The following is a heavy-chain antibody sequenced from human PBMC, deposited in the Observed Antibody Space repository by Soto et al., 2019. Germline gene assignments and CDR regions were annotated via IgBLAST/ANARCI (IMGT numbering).Heavy chain of an antibody. CDR3: ARGLVCDCKGRCSWYLEC. Sequence: SETLSLTCAVYGGSFSGYYWSWVRQPPGKGLEWIGEINHSGSTNYNPSLKSRVTISVDTSKNQFSLKLSSVTAADTAVYFCARGLVCDCKGRCSWYLECWGQGTLVDVSS. J-gene: IGHJ4*02. CDR1: GGSFSGYY. CDR2: INHSGST. D-gene: IGHD6-13*01. V-gene: IGHV4-34*01.